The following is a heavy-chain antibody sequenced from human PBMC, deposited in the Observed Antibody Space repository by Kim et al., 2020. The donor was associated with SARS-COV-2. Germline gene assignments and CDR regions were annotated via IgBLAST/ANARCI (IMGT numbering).Heavy chain of an antibody. D-gene: IGHD2-15*01. J-gene: IGHJ4*02. CDR3: AKMPVVVAATPSDY. Sequence: GGSLRLSCAASGFTFSSYGMHWVRQAPGKGLEWVAVISYDGSNKYYADSVKGRFTISRDNSKNTLYLQMNSLRAEDTAVYYCAKMPVVVAATPSDYWGQGTLVTVSS. V-gene: IGHV3-30*18. CDR1: GFTFSSYG. CDR2: ISYDGSNK.